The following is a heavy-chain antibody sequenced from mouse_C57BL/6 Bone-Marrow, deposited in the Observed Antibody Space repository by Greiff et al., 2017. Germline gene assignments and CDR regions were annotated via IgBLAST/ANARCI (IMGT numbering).Heavy chain of an antibody. D-gene: IGHD2-1*01. CDR2: INPNYGTT. CDR1: GYSFTDYN. V-gene: IGHV1-39*01. CDR3: ARSLYYGNYVGFAY. J-gene: IGHJ3*01. Sequence: EVQLQQSGPELVKPGASVKISCKASGYSFTDYNMNWVKQSNGKSLEWIGVINPNYGTTSYNQKFKGKATLTVDQSSSTAYMQLNSLTSEDSAVYYFARSLYYGNYVGFAYWGQGTLVTVSA.